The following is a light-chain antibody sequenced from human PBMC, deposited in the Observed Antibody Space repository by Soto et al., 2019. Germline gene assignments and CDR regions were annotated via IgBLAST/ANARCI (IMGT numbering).Light chain of an antibody. CDR1: QSVSSD. Sequence: EIVMTQSPAPLSVSQGERATLSCRASQSVSSDLAWYQQRPGQAPRLLIYYASTRATGIPAKFSGSGSGTEFSLTISSLQSVDSAVYYCQQYNDWPRTLGQGTKVDIK. J-gene: IGKJ1*01. CDR3: QQYNDWPRT. CDR2: YAS. V-gene: IGKV3-15*01.